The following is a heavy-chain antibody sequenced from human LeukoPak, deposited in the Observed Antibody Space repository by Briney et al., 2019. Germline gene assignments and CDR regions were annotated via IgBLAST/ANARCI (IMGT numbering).Heavy chain of an antibody. J-gene: IGHJ4*02. D-gene: IGHD6-6*01. CDR2: IWYDGSNK. V-gene: IGHV3-33*06. CDR1: GFTFSSYG. CDR3: AKDFIRSIAARPLLIFDY. Sequence: GGSLRLSCAASGFTFSSYGMPWVRQAPGKGLEWVAVIWYDGSNKYYADSVKGRFTISRDNSKNTLYLQMDSLRAEDTAVYYCAKDFIRSIAARPLLIFDYWGQGTLVTVSS.